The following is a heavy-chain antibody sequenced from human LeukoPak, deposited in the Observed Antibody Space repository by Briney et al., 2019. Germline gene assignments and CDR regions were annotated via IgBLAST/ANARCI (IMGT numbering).Heavy chain of an antibody. CDR1: GYTFTSYD. J-gene: IGHJ4*02. CDR3: ARGLSDFWSGYYHFDY. D-gene: IGHD3-3*01. Sequence: ASVKVSCKASGYTFTSYDINWVRQATGQGLEWMGWMNPNSGNTGYAQKFQGRVTMTRNTSISTAYMELSSLRSEGTAVYYCARGLSDFWSGYYHFDYWGQGTLVTVSS. V-gene: IGHV1-8*01. CDR2: MNPNSGNT.